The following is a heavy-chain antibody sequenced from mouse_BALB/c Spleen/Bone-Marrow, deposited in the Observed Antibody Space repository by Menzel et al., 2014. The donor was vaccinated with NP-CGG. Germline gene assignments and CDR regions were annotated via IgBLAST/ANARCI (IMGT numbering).Heavy chain of an antibody. J-gene: IGHJ3*01. CDR1: GFSFSNYG. CDR2: ISCDGRYT. CDR3: ARHAYYDQTEVSFVC. V-gene: IGHV5-9-2*01. Sequence: DVKLVESGGGLVKSGGSLKLSCAASGFSFSNYGMSWLRQTPEKRLEWVATISCDGRYTFYSDSVKGRFTISRDNAQNNLYLQLSGLRSEDTALYYCARHAYYDQTEVSFVCWGQGTLVTVSA. D-gene: IGHD2-4*01.